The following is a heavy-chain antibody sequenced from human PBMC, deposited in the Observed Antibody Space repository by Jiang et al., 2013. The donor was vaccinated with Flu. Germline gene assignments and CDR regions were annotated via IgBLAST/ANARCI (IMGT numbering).Heavy chain of an antibody. CDR3: ARLRNWNYFVPN. D-gene: IGHD1-7*01. J-gene: IGHJ4*02. Sequence: GLVKPSETLSLTCTVSGGSISSSSYYWGWIRQPPGKGLEWIGSIYYSGSTYYNPSLKSRVTISVDTSKNQFSLKLSSVTAADTAVYYCARLRNWNYFVPNWGQGTLVTVSS. CDR2: IYYSGST. V-gene: IGHV4-39*07. CDR1: GGSISSSSYY.